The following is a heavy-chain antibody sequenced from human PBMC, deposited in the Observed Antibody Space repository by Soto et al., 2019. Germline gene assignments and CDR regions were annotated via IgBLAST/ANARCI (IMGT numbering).Heavy chain of an antibody. J-gene: IGHJ4*02. CDR2: IIPLFGAP. Sequence: QVQLVQSGAEVKKPGSSVKVSCKASGGTFNNDAISWVRQAPGQRLEWMGGIIPLFGAPNYAPDFQGRVTITADESTTTVYMELSSLTSEDTAMYFCAKARGESPMVQYDFFDYWGQGTLVSVAS. D-gene: IGHD3-10*01. CDR3: AKARGESPMVQYDFFDY. CDR1: GGTFNNDA. V-gene: IGHV1-69*01.